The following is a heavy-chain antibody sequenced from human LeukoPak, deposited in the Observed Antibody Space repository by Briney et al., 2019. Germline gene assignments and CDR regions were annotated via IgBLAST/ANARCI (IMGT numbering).Heavy chain of an antibody. J-gene: IGHJ4*02. Sequence: SETLSLTCTVSGGSISSSSYYWGWIRQPPGKGLEWIGSIYYSGSTYYNPSLKSRVTMSVDTSKNQFSLKLSSVTAADTAVYYCARDNEPRPGIAAAGTFDYWGQGTLVTVSS. CDR2: IYYSGST. CDR1: GGSISSSSYY. D-gene: IGHD6-13*01. V-gene: IGHV4-39*07. CDR3: ARDNEPRPGIAAAGTFDY.